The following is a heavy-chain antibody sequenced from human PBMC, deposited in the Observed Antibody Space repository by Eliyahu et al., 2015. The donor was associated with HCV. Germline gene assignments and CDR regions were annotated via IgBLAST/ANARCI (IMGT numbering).Heavy chain of an antibody. CDR3: ARSAYYYGSGSYYLDY. CDR2: IYYSGST. V-gene: IGHV4-59*01. Sequence: QVQLQESGPGLVKPSETLSLTCTVSGGSISSYYWSWIRQPPGKGLEWIGYIYYSGSTNYNPSLKSRVTISVDTSKNQFSLKLSSVTAADTAVYYCARSAYYYGSGSYYLDYWGQGTLVTVSS. D-gene: IGHD3-10*01. J-gene: IGHJ4*02. CDR1: GGSISSYY.